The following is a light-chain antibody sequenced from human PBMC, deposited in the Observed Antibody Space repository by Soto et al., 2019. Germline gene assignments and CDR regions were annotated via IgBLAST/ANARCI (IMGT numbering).Light chain of an antibody. CDR3: SSYTSSSTLV. V-gene: IGLV2-14*01. Sequence: QSALTQPASVSGSPGQSITISCTGTSSDVGAYNYVSWYQQHPGKAPKLMIYDVSNRPSGVSNRFSGSESGNTASLTISGLQAEDEADYYCSSYTSSSTLVFGGGTQLTVL. CDR1: SSDVGAYNY. J-gene: IGLJ2*01. CDR2: DVS.